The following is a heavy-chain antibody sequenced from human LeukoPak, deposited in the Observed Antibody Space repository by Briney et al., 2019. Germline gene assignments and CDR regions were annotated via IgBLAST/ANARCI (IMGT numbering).Heavy chain of an antibody. V-gene: IGHV3-23*01. Sequence: GGSLRHSCAASGFTFSSYAMSWVRQAPGKGLEWVSAISGSGGSTYYADSVKGRFTISRDNSKNTLYLQMNSLRAEDTAVYYCAHIAVAGTGVDYWGQGTLVTVSS. CDR1: GFTFSSYA. D-gene: IGHD6-19*01. CDR2: ISGSGGST. J-gene: IGHJ4*02. CDR3: AHIAVAGTGVDY.